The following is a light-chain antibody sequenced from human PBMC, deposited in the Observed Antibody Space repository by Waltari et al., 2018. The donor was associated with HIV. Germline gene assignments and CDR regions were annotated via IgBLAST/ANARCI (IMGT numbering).Light chain of an antibody. Sequence: QSALTQPASVSGSPGQSITISCTGTSSDVGAYNLVSWYQKYPGKAPKLMIFEVLKRPSGVSDRFSGSRSGNTASLTISGLQTEDGGDYYCCSYSGTGVVFGGGTKVTVL. CDR2: EVL. CDR3: CSYSGTGVV. V-gene: IGLV2-23*02. J-gene: IGLJ2*01. CDR1: SSDVGAYNL.